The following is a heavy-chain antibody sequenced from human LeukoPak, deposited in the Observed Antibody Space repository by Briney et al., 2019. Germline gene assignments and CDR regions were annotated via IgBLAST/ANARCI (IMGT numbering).Heavy chain of an antibody. Sequence: GGSLSLSCAASGFTFSSYAMHWVRQAPGKGLEYVSAISSNGGSTYYANSVKGRFTISRDNSKNTLYLQMGSLRAEDMAVYYCARDRYSSGWFLVHPVDYWGQGTLVTVSS. D-gene: IGHD6-19*01. J-gene: IGHJ4*02. CDR2: ISSNGGST. V-gene: IGHV3-64*01. CDR1: GFTFSSYA. CDR3: ARDRYSSGWFLVHPVDY.